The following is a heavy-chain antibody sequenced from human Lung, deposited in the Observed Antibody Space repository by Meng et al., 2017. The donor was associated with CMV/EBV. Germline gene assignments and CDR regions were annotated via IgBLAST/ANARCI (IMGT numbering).Heavy chain of an antibody. CDR1: GYSFGNYA. D-gene: IGHD3-22*01. V-gene: IGHV3-30*03. J-gene: IGHJ4*02. CDR2: ISYDGDKK. Sequence: GGSLRLSCVGSGYSFGNYARHWVRQAPGKGLEWVAVISYDGDKKFYTDSVKGRFTISRDNSKNTLILQMNSLRTEDTAVYYCARVYYDSTNYYFSFGYWGQGLLVTVSS. CDR3: ARVYYDSTNYYFSFGY.